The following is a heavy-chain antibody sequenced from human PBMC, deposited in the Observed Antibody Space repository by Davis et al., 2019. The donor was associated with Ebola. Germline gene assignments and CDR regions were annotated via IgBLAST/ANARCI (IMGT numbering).Heavy chain of an antibody. J-gene: IGHJ5*02. CDR2: INPSASYT. CDR1: AYSFTSYY. D-gene: IGHD6-19*01. CDR3: ARAPGYSSGWNGDWFEP. Sequence: KVSCKASAYSFTSYYISWVRQLPGKGLEWLGRINPSASYTNYSPSFQGHVTISADKSISTTYLQWSSLKALDIAMYYSARAPGYSSGWNGDWFEPWGQGTLVTVSS. V-gene: IGHV5-10-1*01.